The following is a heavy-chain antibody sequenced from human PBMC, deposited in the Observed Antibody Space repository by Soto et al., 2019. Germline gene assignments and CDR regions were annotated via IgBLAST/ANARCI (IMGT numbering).Heavy chain of an antibody. J-gene: IGHJ3*02. Sequence: QVQLVQSGAEVKKPGASVKVSCKASGYTFTSYGISWVRQAPGQGLEWMGWISAYNGNTNYAQKLQGRVTMTTDTSMSTAYMELRSLRSDDTAVYYCARGTTVNTRSGNDAFDIWGQGTMVTVSS. V-gene: IGHV1-18*01. CDR1: GYTFTSYG. CDR3: ARGTTVNTRSGNDAFDI. D-gene: IGHD4-17*01. CDR2: ISAYNGNT.